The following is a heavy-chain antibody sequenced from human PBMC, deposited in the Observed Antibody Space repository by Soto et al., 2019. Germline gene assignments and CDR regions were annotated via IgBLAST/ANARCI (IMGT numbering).Heavy chain of an antibody. CDR2: ISAYNGNT. CDR3: ARDRMLRGYSYEPDDY. V-gene: IGHV1-18*01. D-gene: IGHD5-18*01. Sequence: QVQLVQSGAEVKKPGASVKVSCKASGYTFTSYGISWVRQAPGQGLEWMGWISAYNGNTNYAQKLHGRVTMTTDTSTSTAYMELRSLRSDDTAVYYCARDRMLRGYSYEPDDYWGQGTLVTVSS. J-gene: IGHJ4*02. CDR1: GYTFTSYG.